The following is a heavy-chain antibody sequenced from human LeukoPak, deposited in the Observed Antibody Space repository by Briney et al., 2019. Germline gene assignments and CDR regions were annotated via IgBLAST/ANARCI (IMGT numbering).Heavy chain of an antibody. V-gene: IGHV3-48*02. Sequence: GGSLRLSCAGSGFIFSSYSMNWVRQAPGKGLEWVSHFSSSSNTIYYTDSVKGRFTISRDNAKNSLYLQMNSLRDEDTAVYYCARDAGYSSAWSHWYFDLWGRGTLVTVSS. J-gene: IGHJ2*01. D-gene: IGHD6-19*01. CDR1: GFIFSSYS. CDR3: ARDAGYSSAWSHWYFDL. CDR2: FSSSSNTI.